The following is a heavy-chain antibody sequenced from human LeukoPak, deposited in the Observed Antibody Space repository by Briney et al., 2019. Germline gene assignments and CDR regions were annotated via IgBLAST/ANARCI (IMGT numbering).Heavy chain of an antibody. D-gene: IGHD6-19*01. CDR3: AREPPRITVAGTPDY. J-gene: IGHJ4*02. CDR2: INPNSGGT. Sequence: ASVKVSCKASGYTFTGFYMHWVRQAPGQGLEWMGWINPNSGGTNYAQRFQGRVTMTRDTSISTAYMGLSRLTSDDTAVYYCAREPPRITVAGTPDYWGQGTLVTVSS. V-gene: IGHV1-2*02. CDR1: GYTFTGFY.